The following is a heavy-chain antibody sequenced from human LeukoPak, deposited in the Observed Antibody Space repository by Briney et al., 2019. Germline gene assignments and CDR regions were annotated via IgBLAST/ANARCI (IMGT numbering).Heavy chain of an antibody. CDR2: IIPIFGTA. Sequence: WASVKVSCKASGYTFTSYGISWVRQAPGQGLEWMGGIIPIFGTANYAQKFQGRVTITADESTSTAYMELSSLRSEDTAVYYCARDVLGYCSSTSCYGYYFDYWSQGTLVTVSS. J-gene: IGHJ4*02. CDR3: ARDVLGYCSSTSCYGYYFDY. CDR1: GYTFTSYG. V-gene: IGHV1-69*13. D-gene: IGHD2-2*01.